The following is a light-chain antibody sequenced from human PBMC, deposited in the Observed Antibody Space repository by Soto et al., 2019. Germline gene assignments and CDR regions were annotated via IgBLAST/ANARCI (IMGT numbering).Light chain of an antibody. V-gene: IGKV4-1*01. Sequence: DIVMTQSPDSLAVSLGERATINCKSSESILYSVSNENYLAWYQQKPGQPPKLLFSWASIRNSGVPGRFSGSGSATEFTLTISSLQAEDVAVYYCQQYYSTPLTFGGGTRVEIK. CDR3: QQYYSTPLT. CDR1: ESILYSVSNENY. CDR2: WAS. J-gene: IGKJ4*01.